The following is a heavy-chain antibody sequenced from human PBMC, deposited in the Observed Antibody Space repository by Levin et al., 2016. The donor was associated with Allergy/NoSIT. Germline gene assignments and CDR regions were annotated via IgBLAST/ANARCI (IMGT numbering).Heavy chain of an antibody. V-gene: IGHV4-59*01. Sequence: SETLSLTCTVSGGSISTYYWNWMRQPPGEGLEWIGYIYYSGSTIYNPSLKDRVTMSVDTSKNQFSLNLSSVTAVDTAVYFCARSDTVTTFDFDYWGQGTLVTVSS. CDR3: ARSDTVTTFDFDY. CDR2: IYYSGST. D-gene: IGHD4-17*01. CDR1: GGSISTYY. J-gene: IGHJ4*02.